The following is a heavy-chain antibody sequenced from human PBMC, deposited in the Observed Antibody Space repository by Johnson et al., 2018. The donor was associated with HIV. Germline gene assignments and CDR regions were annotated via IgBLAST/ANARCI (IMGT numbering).Heavy chain of an antibody. CDR1: GFTFSSYG. J-gene: IGHJ3*02. CDR2: IRYDGSNK. V-gene: IGHV3-30*02. Sequence: QVQLVESGGGLIQPGGSLRLSCAASGFTFSSYGMHWVRQAPGKGLEWVAFIRYDGSNKYYADSVKGRFTISRDNSKNTLYLQMGSLRAEDMAVYYCAREGVGVNAFDIWGQGTVVTVSS. CDR3: AREGVGVNAFDI. D-gene: IGHD1-26*01.